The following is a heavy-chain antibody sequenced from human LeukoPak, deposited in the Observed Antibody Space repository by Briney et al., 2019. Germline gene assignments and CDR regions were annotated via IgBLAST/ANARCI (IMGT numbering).Heavy chain of an antibody. CDR2: IYPGDSDT. CDR3: AKIHSSSSYGNFDY. D-gene: IGHD6-13*01. CDR1: GYSFTNYW. Sequence: GESLKISCKGSGYSFTNYWIGWVRQMPGKGLEWMGIIYPGDSDTRYSPSFQGQVTISADKPISTAYLQWSSLKASDTAMYYCAKIHSSSSYGNFDYWGQGTLVTVSS. J-gene: IGHJ4*02. V-gene: IGHV5-51*01.